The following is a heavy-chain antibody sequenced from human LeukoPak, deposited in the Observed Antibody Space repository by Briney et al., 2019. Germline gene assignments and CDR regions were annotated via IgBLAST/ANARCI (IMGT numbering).Heavy chain of an antibody. J-gene: IGHJ4*02. CDR1: GFTFSSYG. D-gene: IGHD1-26*01. Sequence: GGTLRLSCAASGFTFSSYGMSWVRQAPGKGLEWVSAISSSSSYIYYADSVKGRFTISRDNAKNSLYLQMNSLRAEDTAVYYCARDVSMGATNFDYWGQGTLVTVSS. V-gene: IGHV3-21*01. CDR3: ARDVSMGATNFDY. CDR2: ISSSSSYI.